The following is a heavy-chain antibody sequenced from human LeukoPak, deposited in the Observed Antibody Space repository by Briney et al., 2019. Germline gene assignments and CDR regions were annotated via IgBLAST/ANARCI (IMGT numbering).Heavy chain of an antibody. CDR1: GYTFTGHY. V-gene: IGHV1-2*02. CDR3: ARGVGGDVVVPAAYDY. CDR2: INPNSGGT. D-gene: IGHD2-2*01. Sequence: ASVKVSCKASGYTFTGHYMHWVRQAPGQGLEWMGWINPNSGGTNYAQKFQGRVTMTRDTSISTAYMELSRLRSDDTAVYYCARGVGGDVVVPAAYDYWGQGTLVTVSS. J-gene: IGHJ4*02.